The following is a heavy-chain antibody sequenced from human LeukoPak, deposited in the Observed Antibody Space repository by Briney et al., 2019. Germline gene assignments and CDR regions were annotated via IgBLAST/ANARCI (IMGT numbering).Heavy chain of an antibody. Sequence: GGSLRLSCAASGFSFSSYTMNWVRQAPGKGLEGVSYISSTSSSIYYAGSVKGRFTISRDNAKNSLYLQMNSLRAEDTAVYYCARDLLYGMDVWGQGTTVTVSS. J-gene: IGHJ6*02. CDR2: ISSTSSSI. D-gene: IGHD2/OR15-2a*01. V-gene: IGHV3-48*04. CDR1: GFSFSSYT. CDR3: ARDLLYGMDV.